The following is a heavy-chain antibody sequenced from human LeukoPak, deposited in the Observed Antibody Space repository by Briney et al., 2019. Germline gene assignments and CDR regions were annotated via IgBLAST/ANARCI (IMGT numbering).Heavy chain of an antibody. CDR1: GYTFTSYG. V-gene: IGHV1-18*01. CDR2: ISAYNGNT. CDR3: ARVRNYYDSSGYYLPETYFDY. D-gene: IGHD3-22*01. J-gene: IGHJ4*02. Sequence: ASVTVSCTASGYTFTSYGISWVRQAPGQGLEWMGWISAYNGNTNYAQKLQGRVTMTTDTSTSTAYMELRSLRSDDTAVYYCARVRNYYDSSGYYLPETYFDYWGQGTLVTVSS.